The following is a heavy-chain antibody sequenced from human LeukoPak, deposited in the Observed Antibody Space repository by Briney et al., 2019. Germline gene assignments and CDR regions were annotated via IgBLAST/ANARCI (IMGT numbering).Heavy chain of an antibody. CDR1: GYTFTSYD. J-gene: IGHJ4*02. CDR3: ARVGDWDYGGNSEEDY. D-gene: IGHD4-23*01. V-gene: IGHV1-8*01. CDR2: MNPNSGNT. Sequence: ASVKVSCKASGYTFTSYDINWVRQATGQGLEWMGWMNPNSGNTGYAQKFQGRVTMTRNTSISTAYMELSSLRSEDMAVYYCARVGDWDYGGNSEEDYWGQGTLVTVSS.